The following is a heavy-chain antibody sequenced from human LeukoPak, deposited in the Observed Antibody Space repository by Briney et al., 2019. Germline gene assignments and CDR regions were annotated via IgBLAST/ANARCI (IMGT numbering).Heavy chain of an antibody. V-gene: IGHV3-30*02. CDR1: GFTFSSYA. Sequence: AGGSLRLSCAASGFTFSSYAMSWVRQAPGKGLEWVAFIRYDGSNKYYADSVKGRFTISRDNSKNTLYLQMNSLRAEDTAVYYCAKGGYYYDSSGYYEDYWGQGTLVTVSS. CDR2: IRYDGSNK. D-gene: IGHD3-22*01. CDR3: AKGGYYYDSSGYYEDY. J-gene: IGHJ4*02.